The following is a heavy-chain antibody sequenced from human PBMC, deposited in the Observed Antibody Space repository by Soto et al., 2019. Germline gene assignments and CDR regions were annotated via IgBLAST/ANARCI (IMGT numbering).Heavy chain of an antibody. CDR3: AREYEYCSGGSCYPNWFDP. Sequence: ASVKVSCKASGYNFTGHYTHWVRQAPGQGLEWMGWINPYSGSTNYAQKLQGRVTMTKDTSTSTAYMELRSLRSDDTAVYYCAREYEYCSGGSCYPNWFDPWGQGTLVTVSS. D-gene: IGHD2-15*01. CDR2: INPYSGST. J-gene: IGHJ5*02. CDR1: GYNFTGHY. V-gene: IGHV1-18*04.